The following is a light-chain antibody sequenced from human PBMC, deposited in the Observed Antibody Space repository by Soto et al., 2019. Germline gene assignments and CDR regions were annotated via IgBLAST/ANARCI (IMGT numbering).Light chain of an antibody. CDR2: DDR. CDR3: QVWDTISDHVF. V-gene: IGLV3-21*02. Sequence: SYELTQPPSVSVAPGQTARITCGGDNIGTKSVHWYQQRPGQAPVLVVYDDRARPSEIPERFSGSNSGNTATLTISRVEAGDEADSYCQVWDTISDHVFFGGGTKLTVL. CDR1: NIGTKS. J-gene: IGLJ2*01.